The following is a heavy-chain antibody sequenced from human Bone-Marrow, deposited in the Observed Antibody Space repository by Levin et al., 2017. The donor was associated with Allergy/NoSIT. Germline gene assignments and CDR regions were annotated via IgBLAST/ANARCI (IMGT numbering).Heavy chain of an antibody. D-gene: IGHD2-15*01. CDR2: ISGSSVRT. V-gene: IGHV3-23*01. CDR1: GFRFSNYG. Sequence: GESLKISCAASGFRFSNYGMAWVRQTPGKGLEWVSAISGSSVRTYYADSVKGRFTISRDNSKNTLYLQMNSLRAEDTAVYFCAKDPAGYCNGGSCYVWFDPWGQGTLVTVSS. CDR3: AKDPAGYCNGGSCYVWFDP. J-gene: IGHJ5*02.